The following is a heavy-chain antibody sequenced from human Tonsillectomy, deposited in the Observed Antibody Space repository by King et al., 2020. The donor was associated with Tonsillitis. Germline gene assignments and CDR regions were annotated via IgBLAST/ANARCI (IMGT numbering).Heavy chain of an antibody. Sequence: VQLVESGGGLVQPGRSLRLSCAASGFTFDDFAMHWFRQAPGKGLEWVSVISWNIGSIGYADSVKGRFTISRDNAKNSLYLQMNSLRAEDTALYYCAKDIFAGATLLGGFDYWGQGTLVAVSS. CDR2: ISWNIGSI. CDR3: AKDIFAGATLLGGFDY. J-gene: IGHJ4*02. D-gene: IGHD1-26*01. CDR1: GFTFDDFA. V-gene: IGHV3-9*01.